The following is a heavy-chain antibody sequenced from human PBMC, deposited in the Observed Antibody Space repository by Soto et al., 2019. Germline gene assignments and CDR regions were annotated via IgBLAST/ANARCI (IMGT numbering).Heavy chain of an antibody. D-gene: IGHD1-26*01. Sequence: EVQLVESGGGLVKPGGSLRLSCAASGFTFSSYSMNWVRQAPGKGLEWVSSISRSSSYIYYADSVKGRLTISRDNAKNSLYLQMNSLRAEDTAVYYWARDEMGDTYFDYWGQGTLVTVSS. CDR2: ISRSSSYI. V-gene: IGHV3-21*01. J-gene: IGHJ4*02. CDR3: ARDEMGDTYFDY. CDR1: GFTFSSYS.